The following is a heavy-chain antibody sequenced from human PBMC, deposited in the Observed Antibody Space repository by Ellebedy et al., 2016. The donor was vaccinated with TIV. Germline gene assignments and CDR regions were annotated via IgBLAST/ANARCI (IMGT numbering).Heavy chain of an antibody. D-gene: IGHD2-2*02. CDR3: ARGRYCSSTSCSTYYYYYYMDV. Sequence: LRLXCTVSGGSISSGSYYWSWIRQPAGKGLEWIGRIYTSGSTNYNPSLKSRVTMSVDTSKNQFSLKLSSVTAADTAVYYCARGRYCSSTSCSTYYYYYYMDVWGKGTTVTVSS. CDR2: IYTSGST. V-gene: IGHV4-61*02. J-gene: IGHJ6*03. CDR1: GGSISSGSYY.